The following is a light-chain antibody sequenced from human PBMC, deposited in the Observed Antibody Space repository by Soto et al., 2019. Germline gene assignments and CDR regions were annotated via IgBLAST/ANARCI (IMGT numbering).Light chain of an antibody. V-gene: IGLV1-36*01. CDR2: FDY. CDR1: SRNIGANA. J-gene: IGLJ1*01. CDR3: VAWDDTLNGLV. Sequence: QSVLTQSPSVSAAPSQRVTISCSGSSRNIGANAVNWYQQLPGKAPKLIMYFDYLFPLGVSNRFSGSKSGTSASLAINGLQSEDEADYFCVAWDDTLNGLVFGSGTKLTVL.